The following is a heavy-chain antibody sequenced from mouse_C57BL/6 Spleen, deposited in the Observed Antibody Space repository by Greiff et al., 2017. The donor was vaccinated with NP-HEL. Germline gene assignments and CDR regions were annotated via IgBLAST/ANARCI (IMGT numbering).Heavy chain of an antibody. J-gene: IGHJ1*03. V-gene: IGHV1-18*01. CDR1: GYTFTDYN. Sequence: EVQLQQSGPELVKPGASVKIPCKASGYTFTDYNMDWVKQSHGKSLEWIGDINPNNGGTIYNQKFKGKATLTVAKSSSTAYMELRSLTSEDTAVYYCARRWGTTVVARYWYFDVWGTGTTVTVSS. CDR2: INPNNGGT. D-gene: IGHD1-1*01. CDR3: ARRWGTTVVARYWYFDV.